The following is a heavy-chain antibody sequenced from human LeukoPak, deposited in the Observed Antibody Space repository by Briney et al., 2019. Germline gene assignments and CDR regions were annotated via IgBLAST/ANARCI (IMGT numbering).Heavy chain of an antibody. CDR1: GGSISSSNW. CDR2: IYHSGST. V-gene: IGHV4-4*02. CDR3: EVHSSGWMTPYYFDY. D-gene: IGHD6-19*01. J-gene: IGHJ4*02. Sequence: SGTLSLTCAVFGGSISSSNWWSWVRPPPGKGLEWIGEIYHSGSTNYNPSLKSRVTISVDKSKNQFSLKLSSVTAADTAVYYCEVHSSGWMTPYYFDYWGQGTLVTVSS.